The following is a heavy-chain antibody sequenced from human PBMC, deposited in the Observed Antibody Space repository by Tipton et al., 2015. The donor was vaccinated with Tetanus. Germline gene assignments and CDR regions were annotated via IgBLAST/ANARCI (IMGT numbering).Heavy chain of an antibody. V-gene: IGHV4-30-2*01. Sequence: LRLSCALSGGLITTGGYSWGWIRQTPGQGLEWIGYIYQTDSTYYNPSLRSRLTISISRSKNQFSLKLTSVTAADTAVYYCVRGRGLGAYSYGFEYWGQGALVTVSS. J-gene: IGHJ4*02. CDR3: VRGRGLGAYSYGFEY. CDR1: GGLITTGGYS. CDR2: IYQTDST. D-gene: IGHD5-18*01.